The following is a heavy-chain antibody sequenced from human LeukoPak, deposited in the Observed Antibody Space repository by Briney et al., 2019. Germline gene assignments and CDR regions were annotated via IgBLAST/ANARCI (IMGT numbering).Heavy chain of an antibody. D-gene: IGHD3-22*01. CDR1: GFTFSSYG. Sequence: PGRSLRLSCAASGFTFSSYGMHWVRQAPGKGLEWVAVISYDGSNKYYADSVKGRFTISRDNSKNTLYLQMNSLRAEDTAVYYCAKSQYYYDSSGYYSFPFDYWGQGTLVTVSS. J-gene: IGHJ4*02. CDR2: ISYDGSNK. V-gene: IGHV3-30*18. CDR3: AKSQYYYDSSGYYSFPFDY.